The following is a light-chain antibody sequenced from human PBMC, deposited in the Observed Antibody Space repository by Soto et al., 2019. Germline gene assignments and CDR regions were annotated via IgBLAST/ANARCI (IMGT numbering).Light chain of an antibody. CDR3: LQSYNFSWT. CDR1: QDIRNT. CDR2: AAS. V-gene: IGKV1-6*01. Sequence: AIQMTQSPSSLSASVGDRVAISCRASQDIRNTLAWYQQNPRDAPKLLLFAASNLQSGVPSRFSGSGSVTDFSLAITGLQPEDFETYYCLQSYNFSWTFGQGTKVEVK. J-gene: IGKJ1*01.